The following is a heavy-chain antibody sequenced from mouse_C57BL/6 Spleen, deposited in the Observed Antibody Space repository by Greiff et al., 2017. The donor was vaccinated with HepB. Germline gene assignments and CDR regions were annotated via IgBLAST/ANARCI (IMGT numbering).Heavy chain of an antibody. V-gene: IGHV5-4*01. CDR3: ARDRDGGFAY. CDR1: GFTFSSYA. CDR2: ISDGGSYT. J-gene: IGHJ3*01. D-gene: IGHD3-1*01. Sequence: EVKVEESGGGLVKPGGSLKLSCAASGFTFSSYAMSWVRQTPEKRLEWVATISDGGSYTYYPDNVKGRFTISRDNAKNNLYLQMSHLKSEDTAMYYCARDRDGGFAYWGQGTLVTVSA.